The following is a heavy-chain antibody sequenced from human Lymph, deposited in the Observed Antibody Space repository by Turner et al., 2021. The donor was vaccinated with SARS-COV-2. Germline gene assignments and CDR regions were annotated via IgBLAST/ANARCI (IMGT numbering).Heavy chain of an antibody. CDR1: GFTFSSYA. CDR3: ARDRDSSGWVDY. Sequence: QVQLVESGGGVVQPGRPLRLSCSASGFTFSSYAMHWVRQAPGKGLEWVAFISYDESDKYYADSVKGRFTFSRDNSKNTLYLRMNSLRAEDTAVYNCARDRDSSGWVDYWGQGTLVTVSS. V-gene: IGHV3-30*04. D-gene: IGHD3-22*01. CDR2: ISYDESDK. J-gene: IGHJ4*02.